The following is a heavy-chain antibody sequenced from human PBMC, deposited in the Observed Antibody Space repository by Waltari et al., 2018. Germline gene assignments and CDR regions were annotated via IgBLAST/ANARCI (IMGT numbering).Heavy chain of an antibody. V-gene: IGHV4-30-4*08. J-gene: IGHJ5*02. D-gene: IGHD3-16*02. CDR1: GGSISSGAYY. CDR3: ARDRIMITFGGVIVGNNWFDP. Sequence: QVQLQESGPGLVKPSQTLSLTCTVSGGSISSGAYYWSWIRQPPGKGLEWIGYIYYSGSNYYNPSLKSRVTISVDTSKNQFSLKLSSVTAADTAVYYCARDRIMITFGGVIVGNNWFDPWGQGTLVTVSS. CDR2: IYYSGSN.